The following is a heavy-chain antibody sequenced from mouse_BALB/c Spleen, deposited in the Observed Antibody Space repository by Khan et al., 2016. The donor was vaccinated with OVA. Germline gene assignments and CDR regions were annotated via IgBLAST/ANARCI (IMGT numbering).Heavy chain of an antibody. CDR1: GFTFSSYT. V-gene: IGHV5-12-2*01. J-gene: IGHJ4*01. Sequence: DVMLVESGGGFVQPGGSLKLSCAASGFTFSSYTMSWVRQTPERRLEWVAFISHGGGRTYFPDTVKGRFTCSRDNAKNTLYLQMSSLKSEDTAMYYCARPSTTEYDYGMDYWGQGTSVTVSS. D-gene: IGHD1-1*01. CDR3: ARPSTTEYDYGMDY. CDR2: ISHGGGRT.